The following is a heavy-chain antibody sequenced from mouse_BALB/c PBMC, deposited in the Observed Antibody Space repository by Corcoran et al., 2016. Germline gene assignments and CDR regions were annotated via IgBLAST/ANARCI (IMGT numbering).Heavy chain of an antibody. CDR2: ISYDGSN. V-gene: IGHV3-6*02. CDR1: GYSITSGSY. D-gene: IGHD2-1*01. Sequence: DVQLQESGPGLVKPSQSLSLTCSVTGYSITSGSYWNWIRQFPGNKMEWMGYISYDGSNNYNPSLKNRISITRNTSKNQFFLKLNSVTTEDTATYDCARDGNYDAMDYWGQGTSVTVSS. CDR3: ARDGNYDAMDY. J-gene: IGHJ4*01.